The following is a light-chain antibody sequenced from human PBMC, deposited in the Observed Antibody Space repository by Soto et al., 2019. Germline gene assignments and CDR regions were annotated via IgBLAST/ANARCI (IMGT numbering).Light chain of an antibody. J-gene: IGLJ1*01. Sequence: QSVLTQPPSVSAAPGQKVTISCSRSSFNIENNYVSWYQQLPGTAPKLLIYDNNKRPSGIPDRFSGSKSGTSATLGITGLQTGDEADYYCGTWDSSLSAYVFGTGTKVTV. CDR1: SFNIENNY. V-gene: IGLV1-51*01. CDR3: GTWDSSLSAYV. CDR2: DNN.